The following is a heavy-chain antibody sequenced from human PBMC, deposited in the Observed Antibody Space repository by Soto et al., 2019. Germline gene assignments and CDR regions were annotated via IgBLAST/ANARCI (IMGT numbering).Heavy chain of an antibody. CDR3: ARERSGYDVPAFLYYYYGMDV. D-gene: IGHD5-12*01. CDR2: TYHSGST. CDR1: GYSISSGYY. J-gene: IGHJ6*02. V-gene: IGHV4-38-2*02. Sequence: PSETLSLTCAVSGYSISSGYYWGWIRQPPGKGLEWIGSTYHSGSTYYNPSLKSRVTISVDTSKNQFSLKLSSVTAADTAVYYCARERSGYDVPAFLYYYYGMDVWGQGTTVTVSS.